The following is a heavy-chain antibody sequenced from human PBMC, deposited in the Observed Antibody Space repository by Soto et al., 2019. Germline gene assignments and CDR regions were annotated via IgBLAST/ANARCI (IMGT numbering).Heavy chain of an antibody. J-gene: IGHJ4*02. V-gene: IGHV4-59*08. CDR2: IYYPGST. D-gene: IGHD5-12*01. CDR1: GGAMSRCY. CDR3: ARRLVAPETFDY. Sequence: SETRSLTWTGSGGAMSRCYGIVSRHPPGRGLEWICFIYYPGSTKYNPSPNSRVTISVDTSKNQFSLTVTSVTAADTAVYYCARRLVAPETFDYSGPATLLTVSS.